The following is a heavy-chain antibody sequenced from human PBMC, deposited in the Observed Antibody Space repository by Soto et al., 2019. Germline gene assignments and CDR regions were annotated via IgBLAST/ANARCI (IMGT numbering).Heavy chain of an antibody. CDR3: ARGIFDSYGMDV. CDR1: GFTFSSYA. CDR2: ISSNGGST. D-gene: IGHD2-15*01. V-gene: IGHV3-64*01. Sequence: EVQLVESGGGLVQPGGSLRLSCAASGFTFSSYAMHWVRQAPGKGLEYFSVISSNGGSTYYANSVKGRFTISNDKSKNSLYLQMGSLRPEDMAVYYCARGIFDSYGMDVWGQGTTVTVSS. J-gene: IGHJ6*02.